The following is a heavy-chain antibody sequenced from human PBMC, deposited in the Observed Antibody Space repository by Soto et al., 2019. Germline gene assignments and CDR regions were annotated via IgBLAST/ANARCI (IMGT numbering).Heavy chain of an antibody. V-gene: IGHV5-51*01. Sequence: GESLKISGKVSGYTFTSHWIGWVRQMPGKGLEWMGIINPGDSDTRYSPSFQGLVTMSADKSISTAYLQWSSLKASDTAKYYCARQGGDYVSLDYWGQGTLVTVSS. J-gene: IGHJ4*02. CDR3: ARQGGDYVSLDY. D-gene: IGHD4-17*01. CDR2: INPGDSDT. CDR1: GYTFTSHW.